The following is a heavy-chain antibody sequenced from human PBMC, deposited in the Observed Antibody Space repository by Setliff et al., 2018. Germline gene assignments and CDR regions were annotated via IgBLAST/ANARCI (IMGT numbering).Heavy chain of an antibody. Sequence: SETLSLTCTVSGGSISSGSYYWGWIRQPPRKGLEWIGSIHYSGSTYYNPSLKSRFTISRDNAGHSVYLQMNSLTGDDTAMYYCARGPYGSGSPLDYWGQGSLVTVSS. D-gene: IGHD3-10*01. CDR2: IHYSGST. CDR1: GGSISSGSYY. J-gene: IGHJ4*02. V-gene: IGHV4-39*02. CDR3: ARGPYGSGSPLDY.